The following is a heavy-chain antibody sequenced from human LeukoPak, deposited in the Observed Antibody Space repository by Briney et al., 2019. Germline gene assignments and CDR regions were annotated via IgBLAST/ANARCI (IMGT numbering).Heavy chain of an antibody. Sequence: GSLRLSCAASGFTFSSYAMSWVRQAPGKGLEWVSAISGSGGSTYYADSVMGRFTISRDNSKNTLYLQMNSLRAEDTAVYYCAKDAREVYYDSSGYSGDYWGQGTLVTVSS. J-gene: IGHJ4*02. D-gene: IGHD3-22*01. CDR3: AKDAREVYYDSSGYSGDY. CDR1: GFTFSSYA. CDR2: ISGSGGST. V-gene: IGHV3-23*01.